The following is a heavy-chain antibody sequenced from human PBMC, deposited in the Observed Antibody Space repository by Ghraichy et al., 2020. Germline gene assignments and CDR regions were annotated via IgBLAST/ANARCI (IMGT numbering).Heavy chain of an antibody. D-gene: IGHD3-22*01. V-gene: IGHV4-34*01. CDR3: ARGLSYYYDSSGYYILGY. CDR2: INHSGST. Sequence: SETLYLTCAVYGGSFSGYYWSWIRQPTGKGLEWIGEINHSGSTNYNPSLKSRVTISVDTSKNQFSLKLSSVTAADTAVYYCARGLSYYYDSSGYYILGYWGQGTLVTVFS. J-gene: IGHJ4*02. CDR1: GGSFSGYY.